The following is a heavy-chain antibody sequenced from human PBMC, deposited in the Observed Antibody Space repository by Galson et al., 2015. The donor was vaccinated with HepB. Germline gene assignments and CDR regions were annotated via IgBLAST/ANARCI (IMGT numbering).Heavy chain of an antibody. Sequence: SLRLSCAASRFTFSSHAMSWVRQAPGKGLKWVSVISASGGSTYYVDSVKGRFTISRDNSKNTLYLQMNSLRVEDTAVYYCARTYTSSWYIPHYFDYWGQGTLVTVSS. V-gene: IGHV3-23*01. CDR2: ISASGGST. CDR3: ARTYTSSWYIPHYFDY. CDR1: RFTFSSHA. D-gene: IGHD6-13*01. J-gene: IGHJ4*02.